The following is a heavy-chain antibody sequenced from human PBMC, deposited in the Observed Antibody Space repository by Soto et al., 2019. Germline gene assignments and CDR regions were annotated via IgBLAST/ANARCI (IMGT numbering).Heavy chain of an antibody. Sequence: ASVKVSCKASGYTFTSYDINWVRQATGQGLEWMGWMNPNSGNTGYAQKFQGRVTMTRNTSISTAYMELSSLRSEDTAVYYCARAPGPITFLGVAPLPHYYYSGDVGGKGTRAPVSS. V-gene: IGHV1-8*01. D-gene: IGHD3-3*01. J-gene: IGHJ6*03. CDR1: GYTFTSYD. CDR3: ARAPGPITFLGVAPLPHYYYSGDV. CDR2: MNPNSGNT.